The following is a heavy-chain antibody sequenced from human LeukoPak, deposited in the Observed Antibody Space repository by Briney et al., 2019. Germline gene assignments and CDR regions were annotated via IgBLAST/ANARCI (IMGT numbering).Heavy chain of an antibody. CDR3: ARDHGASAAAAVRYFDL. CDR1: GGTFSSYT. D-gene: IGHD6-13*01. V-gene: IGHV1-69*04. Sequence: ASVKVSCKASGGTFSSYTISWVRQAPGQGLEWMGRIIPILGIANYAQRFQGRVTITADKSTSTAYMELSSLRFEDTAVYYCARDHGASAAAAVRYFDLWGRGTLVTVSS. J-gene: IGHJ2*01. CDR2: IIPILGIA.